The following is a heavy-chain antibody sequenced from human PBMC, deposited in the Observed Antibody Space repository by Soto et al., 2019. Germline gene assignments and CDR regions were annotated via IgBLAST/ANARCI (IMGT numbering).Heavy chain of an antibody. J-gene: IGHJ6*02. V-gene: IGHV3-7*01. CDR3: ASERGFYYYYGMDV. CDR1: GFTFSSYW. CDR2: IKQDGSEK. Sequence: EVQLLESGGGLVQPGGSLRLSCAASGFTFSSYWMSWVRQAPGKGLEWVANIKQDGSEKYYVDSVKGRFTISRDNAKNSLYLQMNSLRAEDTAVYYCASERGFYYYYGMDVWGQGTTVTVSS.